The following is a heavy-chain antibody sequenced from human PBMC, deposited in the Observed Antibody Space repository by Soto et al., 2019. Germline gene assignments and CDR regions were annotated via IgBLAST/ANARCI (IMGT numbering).Heavy chain of an antibody. CDR1: GFTFSSYG. V-gene: IGHV3-30*18. J-gene: IGHJ4*02. CDR2: ISYDGSNK. Sequence: GGSLRLSCAASGFTFSSYGMHWVRQAPGKGLEWVAVISYDGSNKYYADSVKGRFTISRDNSKNTLYLQMNSLRAEDTAVYYCAKGEDYYDSSGYRKYFDYWGQGTLVTVSS. CDR3: AKGEDYYDSSGYRKYFDY. D-gene: IGHD3-22*01.